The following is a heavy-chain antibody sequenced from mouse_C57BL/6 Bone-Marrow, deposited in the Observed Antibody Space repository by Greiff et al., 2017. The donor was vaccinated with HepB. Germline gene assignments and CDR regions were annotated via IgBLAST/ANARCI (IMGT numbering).Heavy chain of an antibody. J-gene: IGHJ1*03. D-gene: IGHD1-1*01. CDR2: INPSNGGT. Sequence: QVQLQQPGTELVKPGASVKLSCKASGYTLTSYWMHWVKQRPGQGLEWIGNINPSNGGTNYNEKFKSKATLTVDKSSSTAYMQLSSLTSEDSAVYYCARWGITTVVRGYFDVWGTGTTVTVSS. V-gene: IGHV1-53*01. CDR1: GYTLTSYW. CDR3: ARWGITTVVRGYFDV.